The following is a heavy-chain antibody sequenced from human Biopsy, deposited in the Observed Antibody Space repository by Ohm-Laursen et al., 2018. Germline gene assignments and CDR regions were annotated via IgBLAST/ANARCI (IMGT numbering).Heavy chain of an antibody. J-gene: IGHJ3*01. Sequence: TLSHTCTVSGGSIISYYWNWIRQPSGKGLEWIGRIYPGGSTNYNPSLKSRVTMSVDTSKKQLSLRLRSVTAADTAMYYCASVVLGPTNDAFDLWGQGTMVVVSS. CDR3: ASVVLGPTNDAFDL. D-gene: IGHD3-22*01. CDR1: GGSIISYY. V-gene: IGHV4-4*07. CDR2: IYPGGST.